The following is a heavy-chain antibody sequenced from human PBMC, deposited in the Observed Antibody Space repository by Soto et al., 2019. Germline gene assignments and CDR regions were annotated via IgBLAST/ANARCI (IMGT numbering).Heavy chain of an antibody. CDR3: ATTVITMLNGMDV. CDR2: INAGKGDT. V-gene: IGHV1-3*01. J-gene: IGHJ6*02. CDR1: GYTFTNHA. Sequence: ASVKVSCKASGYTFTNHAIHWVRQAPGQGLEWMGWINAGKGDTKYPQRFQGRVTITRDTSASTAYMELSSLRSEDTAVYYCATTVITMLNGMDVWGQGTTVTVSS. D-gene: IGHD3-10*02.